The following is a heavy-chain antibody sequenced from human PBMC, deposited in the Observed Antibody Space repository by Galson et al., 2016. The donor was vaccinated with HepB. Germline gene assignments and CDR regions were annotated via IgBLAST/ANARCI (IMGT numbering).Heavy chain of an antibody. CDR1: GYPFTGYF. V-gene: IGHV1-2*04. CDR2: INPSTGDT. J-gene: IGHJ4*02. CDR3: ARGPSTGAYDY. D-gene: IGHD2-8*02. Sequence: SVKVSCKASGYPFTGYFIHWMRQAPGQGLEWMGWINPSTGDTNYAQRFQGWVTMTRDTSISIVYMELTSLTSDDTAMYYCARGPSTGAYDYWGQGTLVTVSS.